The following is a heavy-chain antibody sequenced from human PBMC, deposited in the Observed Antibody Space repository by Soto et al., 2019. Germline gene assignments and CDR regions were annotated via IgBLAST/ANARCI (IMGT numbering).Heavy chain of an antibody. D-gene: IGHD5-12*01. J-gene: IGHJ6*02. CDR3: AREDPSDGYRDYYCYGMDV. CDR1: GGTFSSYA. CDR2: IIPIFGTA. Sequence: QVQLVQSGAEVKKPGSSVKVSCKASGGTFSSYAISWVRQAPGQGLEWMGGIIPIFGTANYAQKFQGRVTITADESTSTAYMELSSLRAEDTAVYYCAREDPSDGYRDYYCYGMDVWGQGTTVTVSS. V-gene: IGHV1-69*12.